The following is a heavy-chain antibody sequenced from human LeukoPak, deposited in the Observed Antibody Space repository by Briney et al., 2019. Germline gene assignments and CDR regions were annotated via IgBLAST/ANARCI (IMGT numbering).Heavy chain of an antibody. CDR1: GFSLTTRGVG. D-gene: IGHD3-22*01. J-gene: IGHJ4*02. V-gene: IGHV2-5*02. CDR2: IYWDDDK. CDR3: AHSRYYDSRPYL. Sequence: SGPTLLRPTQTLTLTCAFSGFSLTTRGVGVGWIRQPPGKALEWLALIYWDDDKRYSPSLKSRITITQDTSKNQVVLTMTNMDPVDTATYYCAHSRYYDSRPYLWGQGTLVTVSS.